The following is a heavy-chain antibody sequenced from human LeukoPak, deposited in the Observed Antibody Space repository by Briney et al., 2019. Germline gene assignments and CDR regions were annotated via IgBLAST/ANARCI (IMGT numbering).Heavy chain of an antibody. CDR3: ARGGSSYRFYYCYGMDV. CDR2: INHSGST. CDR1: GGSFSVYY. Sequence: SETLSLTCAVYGGSFSVYYWSWIRQPPGKGLEWIGEINHSGSTNYNPSLKSRVTISVDTSKNQFSLKLSSVTAADTAVYYCARGGSSYRFYYCYGMDVWGKGTTVTVSS. J-gene: IGHJ6*04. D-gene: IGHD1-26*01. V-gene: IGHV4-34*01.